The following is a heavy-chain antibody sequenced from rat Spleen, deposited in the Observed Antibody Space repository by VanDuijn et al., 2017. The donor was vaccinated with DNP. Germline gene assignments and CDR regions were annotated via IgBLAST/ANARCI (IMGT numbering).Heavy chain of an antibody. V-gene: IGHV2-43*01. Sequence: QVQLKESGPGLVQPSQTLSLVCTVSGFSLNNYHVHWVRQPSGKGLEWMGVIWSGGRSEYNSALKPRLSISRDTSKSQVFLKMNSLQTEDTAIYFCTRDRNSAYYFDYWGQGVMVTVSS. CDR3: TRDRNSAYYFDY. CDR2: IWSGGRS. CDR1: GFSLNNYH. J-gene: IGHJ2*01. D-gene: IGHD4-3*01.